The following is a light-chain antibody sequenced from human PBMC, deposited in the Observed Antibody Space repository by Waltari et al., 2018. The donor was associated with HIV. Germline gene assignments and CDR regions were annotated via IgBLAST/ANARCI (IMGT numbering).Light chain of an antibody. CDR1: QSVSSY. V-gene: IGKV3-11*01. CDR3: QQRSNWPLPLT. CDR2: DAS. J-gene: IGKJ4*01. Sequence: DIVLTQSPANMSLSPGERATLSCRASQSVSSYLAWYQQKPGQAPRLLIYDASNRATGIPARFSGSGSGTDFTLTISSLEPEDFAVYYCQQRSNWPLPLTFGGGTKVEIK.